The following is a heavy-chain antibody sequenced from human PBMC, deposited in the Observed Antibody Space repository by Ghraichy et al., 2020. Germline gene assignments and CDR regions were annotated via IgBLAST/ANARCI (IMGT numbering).Heavy chain of an antibody. CDR1: GFSVSDDF. CDR3: AGDPGDSNGCNH. Sequence: GESLNISCAASGFSVSDDFMSWVRQAPGKGLEWVSIMYRDGTTYYADPVKGRFTISRDNSRNKMFLQMNSLRGEDTAVYYCAGDPGDSNGCNHWGQGTLVTVSS. CDR2: MYRDGTT. J-gene: IGHJ1*01. D-gene: IGHD5-18*01. V-gene: IGHV3-66*01.